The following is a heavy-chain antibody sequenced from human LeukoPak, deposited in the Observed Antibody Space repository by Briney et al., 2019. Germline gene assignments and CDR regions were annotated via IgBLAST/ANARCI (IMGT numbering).Heavy chain of an antibody. V-gene: IGHV4-4*02. CDR1: GGSISSNKW. CDR2: VVHSGST. CDR3: ARGEQQLDDAFDI. Sequence: SETLSLTCAVSGGSISSNKWWSWLRQAPGKGLEWLGEVVHSGSTNYNPSLKSRVTISVDTSKNQFSLKLSSVTAADTAVYYCARGEQQLDDAFDIWGQGTMVTVSS. D-gene: IGHD6-13*01. J-gene: IGHJ3*02.